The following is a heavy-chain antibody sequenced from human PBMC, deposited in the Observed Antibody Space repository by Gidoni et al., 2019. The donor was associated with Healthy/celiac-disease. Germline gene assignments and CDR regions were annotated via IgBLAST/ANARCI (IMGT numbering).Heavy chain of an antibody. V-gene: IGHV3-21*01. D-gene: IGHD1-26*01. CDR1: GVTFSSYS. CDR3: ARGPKVGVYFDY. J-gene: IGHJ4*02. CDR2: IRSSSSYI. Sequence: EVKLVESGGGLVKPGGSLRRPGAASGVTFSSYSMNWVRQAPGKGLEGVSSIRSSSSYIYYADSVKGRFTISRDNAKNSLYLQMNSLRAEDTAVYYCARGPKVGVYFDYWGQGTLVTVSS.